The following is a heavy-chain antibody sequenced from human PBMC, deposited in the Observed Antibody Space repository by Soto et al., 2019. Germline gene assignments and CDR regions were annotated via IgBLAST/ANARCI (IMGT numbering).Heavy chain of an antibody. Sequence: QVQLVQSGTEVKEPGASVRVSCKASGYTFTAHSLHWARQVPGQGLEWMGWIIVSHDRPRYAPQFQGRLTFETDRIATTAYMQLTRRTHEDTAVYFCAREPEDGVPGDYWGQGTPVVVSS. CDR1: GYTFTAHS. D-gene: IGHD2-8*01. CDR2: IIVSHDRP. CDR3: AREPEDGVPGDY. V-gene: IGHV1-3*01. J-gene: IGHJ4*02.